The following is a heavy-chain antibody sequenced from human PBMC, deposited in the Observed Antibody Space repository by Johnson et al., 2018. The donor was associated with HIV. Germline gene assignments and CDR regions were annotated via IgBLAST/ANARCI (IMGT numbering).Heavy chain of an antibody. CDR2: MSYDGSNK. CDR1: GFTFSSYP. V-gene: IGHV3-30-3*01. D-gene: IGHD1-14*01. J-gene: IGHJ3*02. Sequence: VQLMESGGGVVQPGRSLRLFCAVSGFTFSSYPMHWVRQAPAKGLEWVALMSYDGSNKYYADSVKGRFTISRDNSKNTLYLQINSMRAEDTAVYYCTRVGRGLGTEDAFDIWGQGTMVTVSS. CDR3: TRVGRGLGTEDAFDI.